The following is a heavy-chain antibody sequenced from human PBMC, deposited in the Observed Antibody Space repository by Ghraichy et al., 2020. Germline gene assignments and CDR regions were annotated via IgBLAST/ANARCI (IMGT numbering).Heavy chain of an antibody. D-gene: IGHD2-2*01. J-gene: IGHJ6*03. V-gene: IGHV3-13*01. Sequence: GESLNISCAASGFTFSSYDMHWVRQAPGKGLEWVSGIGTASDTFYPGSVKGRFTISRDNGKNSLYLHMNSLRAGDTAVYYCARGMVVAPTYMAVWGKGTTVTVSS. CDR3: ARGMVVAPTYMAV. CDR2: IGTASDT. CDR1: GFTFSSYD.